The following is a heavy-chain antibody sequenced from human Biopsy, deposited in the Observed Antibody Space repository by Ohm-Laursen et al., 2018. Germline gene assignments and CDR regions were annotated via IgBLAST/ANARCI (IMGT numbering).Heavy chain of an antibody. J-gene: IGHJ6*02. CDR2: IYYSEMT. Sequence: SETLSLTCTVSGDSVTKYYWSWIRQPPGKGLEWIGYIYYSEMTNYNPSLQSRVSISVDTSRNQVSLTLSSVTAADTAVYYCARDSGILNYGNFKYYHYYGMDVWGQGTKVTVSS. CDR3: ARDSGILNYGNFKYYHYYGMDV. V-gene: IGHV4-59*02. D-gene: IGHD4-11*01. CDR1: GDSVTKYY.